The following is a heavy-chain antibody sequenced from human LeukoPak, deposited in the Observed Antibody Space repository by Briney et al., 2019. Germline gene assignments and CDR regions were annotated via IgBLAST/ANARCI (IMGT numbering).Heavy chain of an antibody. V-gene: IGHV3-48*04. J-gene: IGHJ3*02. CDR3: ARIPYYYDSSPAFDI. CDR2: ISSSSSTI. CDR1: GFTFSSYS. Sequence: GGSLRPSCAASGFTFSSYSMNWVRQAPGKGLEWVSYISSSSSTIYYADSVKGRFTISRDNAKNSLYLQMNSLRAEDTAVYYCARIPYYYDSSPAFDIWGQGTMVTVSS. D-gene: IGHD3-22*01.